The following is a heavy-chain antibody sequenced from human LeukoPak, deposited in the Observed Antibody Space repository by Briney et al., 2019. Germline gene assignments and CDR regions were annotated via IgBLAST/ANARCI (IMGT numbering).Heavy chain of an antibody. D-gene: IGHD6-13*01. J-gene: IGHJ5*02. Sequence: PSETLSLTCTVSGGSISSYYWSWIRQPPGKGLEWMGYIYYSGSTNYNPSLKSRVTISVDSSKNQFSLKLSSVTAADTAVYYCARVGSGSSSWGVTEFDPWGQGTLVTVSS. CDR3: ARVGSGSSSWGVTEFDP. V-gene: IGHV4-59*01. CDR1: GGSISSYY. CDR2: IYYSGST.